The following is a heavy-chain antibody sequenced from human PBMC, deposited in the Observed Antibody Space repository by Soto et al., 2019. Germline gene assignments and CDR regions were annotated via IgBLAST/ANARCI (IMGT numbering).Heavy chain of an antibody. V-gene: IGHV1-69*13. CDR1: GDTFSTYT. D-gene: IGHD2-21*02. CDR3: ARRHYCRGDCTINPDYYYGMDV. CDR2: IIPRSATS. Sequence: SVKVSCKASGDTFSTYTITWMRQAPGQGLEWMGGIIPRSATSNYAQKFQGRVTITADESTNTAYMELSSLRSEDTAIYYCARRHYCRGDCTINPDYYYGMDVWGQGTTVTVSS. J-gene: IGHJ6*02.